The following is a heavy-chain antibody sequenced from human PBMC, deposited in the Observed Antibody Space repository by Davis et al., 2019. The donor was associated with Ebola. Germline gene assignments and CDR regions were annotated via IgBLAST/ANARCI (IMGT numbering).Heavy chain of an antibody. CDR1: GYFFTGFY. CDR3: ARGFGDVDSFDI. Sequence: AASVKVSCNASGYFFTGFYMHWVRQAPGQGLEWMGRINPNNGVANYAQKFQGRVTMTTETSISTGYMDLSRLTSDDTAVYYCARGFGDVDSFDIWGQGTMITVSS. J-gene: IGHJ3*02. CDR2: INPNNGVA. V-gene: IGHV1-2*06. D-gene: IGHD3-10*01.